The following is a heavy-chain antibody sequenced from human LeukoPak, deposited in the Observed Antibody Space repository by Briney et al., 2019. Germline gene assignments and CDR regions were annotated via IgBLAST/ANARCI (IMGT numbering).Heavy chain of an antibody. V-gene: IGHV3-74*01. CDR3: TRDWRNLGYDY. D-gene: IGHD5-12*01. J-gene: IGHJ4*02. CDR2: IEGDGNRI. CDR1: GFTLSAYW. Sequence: RPGGSLRLSCAASGFTLSAYWMHWVRQAPGKGLMWVSRIEGDGNRITYADSVKGRFTISRDNAKNTLYLQMNSLRAEDTAVYYCTRDWRNLGYDYWGQGTLVTDSS.